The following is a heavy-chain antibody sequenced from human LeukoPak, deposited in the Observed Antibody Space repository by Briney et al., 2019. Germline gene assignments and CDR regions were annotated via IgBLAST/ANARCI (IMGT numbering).Heavy chain of an antibody. D-gene: IGHD2-8*02. CDR3: AGKIAWWALDI. CDR2: INTNTGNP. J-gene: IGHJ3*02. V-gene: IGHV7-4-1*02. Sequence: ASVKVSCKASGYTFTSYDTNWVRQAPGQGLEWMGWINTNTGNPTYAQGFTGRFVFSLDTSVSTAYLQISSLKAEDTAVYYCAGKIAWWALDIWGQGTMVTVSS. CDR1: GYTFTSYD.